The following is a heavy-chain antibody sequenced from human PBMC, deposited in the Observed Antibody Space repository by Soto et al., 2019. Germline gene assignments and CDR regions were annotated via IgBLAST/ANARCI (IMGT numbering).Heavy chain of an antibody. J-gene: IGHJ6*02. CDR1: GFPFSDYG. V-gene: IGHV3-30*18. D-gene: IGHD3-10*01. CDR2: ISHDGSNK. CDR3: AKNYFDSESYFTTVYYGMDV. Sequence: GGSLRLSCAASGFPFSDYGIHLVRQSPGKGLEWVAVISHDGSNKYYADSVKGRFTISRDNSKNTLYLEMNSLRTEDKDVYYCAKNYFDSESYFTTVYYGMDVWGQGTTVTVSS.